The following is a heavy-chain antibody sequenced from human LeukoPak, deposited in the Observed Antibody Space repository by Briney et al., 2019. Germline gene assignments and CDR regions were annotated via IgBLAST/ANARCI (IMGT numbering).Heavy chain of an antibody. V-gene: IGHV1-24*01. D-gene: IGHD2-2*01. CDR1: GYTLTELS. CDR3: ATGYCSSTSCYLDYYYMDV. J-gene: IGHJ6*03. Sequence: ASVKVSCKVSGYTLTELSMHWVRQAPGKGLEWMGGFDPEDGETIYAQKFQGRVTMTEDTSTDTAYMELSSLRSEDTAVYYCATGYCSSTSCYLDYYYMDVWGKGTTVTVSS. CDR2: FDPEDGET.